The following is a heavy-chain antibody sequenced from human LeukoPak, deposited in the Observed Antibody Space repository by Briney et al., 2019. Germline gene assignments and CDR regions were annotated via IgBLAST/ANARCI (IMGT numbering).Heavy chain of an antibody. CDR1: GFTFSSYW. V-gene: IGHV3-15*01. CDR2: IKSKTNGGTT. Sequence: GGSLRLSCAASGFTFSSYWMSWVRQAPGKGLEWVGLIKSKTNGGTTDYAAPVKGRFTISRDDSKDTLYLQMNSLKTEDTAIYYCTTFNYAAFDIWGQGTKVTVSS. J-gene: IGHJ3*02. CDR3: TTFNYAAFDI. D-gene: IGHD1-7*01.